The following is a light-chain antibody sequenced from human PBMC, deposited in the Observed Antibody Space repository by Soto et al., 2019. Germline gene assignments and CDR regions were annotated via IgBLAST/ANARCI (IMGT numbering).Light chain of an antibody. CDR2: AAS. V-gene: IGKV1-39*01. CDR3: QQSYSTLSIS. J-gene: IGKJ5*01. CDR1: ESISRH. Sequence: DIPMTQSPSSLSASVGDRVTITCRASESISRHLNWYQQKQGKDPNLLIYAASTLQNGVPSRFSGSVSGTEFTLTISRLPPDDYATYYCQQSYSTLSISFGQGTRLEIK.